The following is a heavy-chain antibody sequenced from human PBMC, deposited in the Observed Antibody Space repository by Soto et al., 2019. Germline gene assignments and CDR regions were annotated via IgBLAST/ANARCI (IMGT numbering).Heavy chain of an antibody. J-gene: IGHJ3*02. V-gene: IGHV5-10-1*01. CDR2: IDPSDSYT. CDR3: AEGPHYYDSSGDDAFDI. D-gene: IGHD3-22*01. CDR1: GYSFTSYW. Sequence: PGESLKISCNGSGYSFTSYWISWVRQMPGKGLEWMGRIDPSDSYTNYSPSFQGHVTISADKSISTAYLQWSSLKASDTAMYYCAEGPHYYDSSGDDAFDIWGQGTMVTVS.